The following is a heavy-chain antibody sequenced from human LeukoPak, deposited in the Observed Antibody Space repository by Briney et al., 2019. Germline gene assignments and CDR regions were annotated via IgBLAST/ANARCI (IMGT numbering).Heavy chain of an antibody. Sequence: SETLSLTCTVSGGSISSSSYYWGWIRQPPGKGLEWIGSIYYSGSTYYNPSLKSRVTISVDTSKNQFSLKLSSVTAADTAVYYCARDISVGQVVVTGEHWYFDLWGRGTLVTVSS. CDR2: IYYSGST. D-gene: IGHD2-21*02. V-gene: IGHV4-39*07. CDR1: GGSISSSSYY. CDR3: ARDISVGQVVVTGEHWYFDL. J-gene: IGHJ2*01.